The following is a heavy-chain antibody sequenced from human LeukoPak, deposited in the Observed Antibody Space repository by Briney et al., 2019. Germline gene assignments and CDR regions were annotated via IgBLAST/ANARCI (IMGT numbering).Heavy chain of an antibody. V-gene: IGHV4-59*01. Sequence: SETLSLTCAVYGGSFSGYYWSWIRQPPGKGLEWIGYIYYSGSTNYNPSLKSRVTISVDTSKNQFSLKLSSVAAADTAVYYCARSHDHLWGNYPDYWGQGTLVTVSS. CDR1: GGSFSGYY. CDR3: ARSHDHLWGNYPDY. CDR2: IYYSGST. J-gene: IGHJ4*02. D-gene: IGHD3-16*02.